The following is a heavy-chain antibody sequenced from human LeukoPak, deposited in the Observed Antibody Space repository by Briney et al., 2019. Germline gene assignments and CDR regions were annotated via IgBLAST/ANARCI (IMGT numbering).Heavy chain of an antibody. D-gene: IGHD6-19*01. V-gene: IGHV1-69*04. J-gene: IGHJ5*02. CDR2: IIPILGIA. CDR3: ASVLSGIAVAVSFDP. CDR1: GYTFTTYA. Sequence: GASVKVSCKPSGYTFTTYATSWVRQAPGQGLEWMGRIIPILGIANYAQKFQGRVTITADKSTSTAYMELSSLRSEDTAVYSCASVLSGIAVAVSFDPWGQGTLVTVSS.